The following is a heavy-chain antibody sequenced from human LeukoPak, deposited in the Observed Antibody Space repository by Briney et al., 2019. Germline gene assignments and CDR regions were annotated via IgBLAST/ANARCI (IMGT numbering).Heavy chain of an antibody. Sequence: GGSLRLSCAPSGFTFSRHGMRWVRQAPGKGLEWVAIISNDGSRKYYAHSVEGRFTISRDNSKNTLYLQMDSLRAEDTAVYYCARDRAWNYFDYWGQGTLVTVSS. CDR2: ISNDGSRK. J-gene: IGHJ4*02. D-gene: IGHD3-3*01. CDR3: ARDRAWNYFDY. V-gene: IGHV3-30*03. CDR1: GFTFSRHG.